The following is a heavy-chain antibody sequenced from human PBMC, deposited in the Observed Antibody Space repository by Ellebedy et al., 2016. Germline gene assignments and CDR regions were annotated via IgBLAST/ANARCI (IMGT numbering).Heavy chain of an antibody. V-gene: IGHV3-23*01. D-gene: IGHD2-21*01. CDR2: ISGSGAVT. CDR1: GFSFRMYD. Sequence: GESLKISXEGSGFSFRMYDMNWVRQAPGKGLEWVAGISGSGAVTHYADSVMGRFTISREKSKNMLSLEMNGLRAEDTALYYCAKGYFSRAYCGGDCYLDAPFDIWGRGTVVTVSS. CDR3: AKGYFSRAYCGGDCYLDAPFDI. J-gene: IGHJ3*02.